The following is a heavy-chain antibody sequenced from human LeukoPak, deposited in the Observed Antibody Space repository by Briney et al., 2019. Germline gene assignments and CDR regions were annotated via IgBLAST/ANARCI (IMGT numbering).Heavy chain of an antibody. CDR2: INHSGST. Sequence: SETLSLTCAVYGGSFSSYYWSWIHHPPGKGLEWIGEINHSGSTNYNPSLKSRVTISVDTSKNQFSLKLSSVTAADTAVYYCARVPWTTWGQGTLVTVSS. V-gene: IGHV4-34*01. CDR1: GGSFSSYY. CDR3: ARVPWTT. D-gene: IGHD3/OR15-3a*01. J-gene: IGHJ5*02.